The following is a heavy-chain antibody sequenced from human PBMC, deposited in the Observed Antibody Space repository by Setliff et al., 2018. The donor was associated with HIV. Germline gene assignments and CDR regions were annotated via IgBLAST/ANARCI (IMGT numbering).Heavy chain of an antibody. J-gene: IGHJ4*02. Sequence: SETLSLTCSGSGGSISRSRNYWGGIRQPPGKGLEWIGSIFYSGSTYYNPSLKSRPTISVDTSKNQFSLNLSSVTAAETAVYYCARVGYHGSGRYSFDYWGQGTLVTVSS. CDR1: GGSISRSRNY. D-gene: IGHD3-10*01. V-gene: IGHV4-39*01. CDR2: IFYSGST. CDR3: ARVGYHGSGRYSFDY.